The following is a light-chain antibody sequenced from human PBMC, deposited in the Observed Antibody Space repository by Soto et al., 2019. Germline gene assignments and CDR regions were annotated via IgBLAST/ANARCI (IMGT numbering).Light chain of an antibody. CDR3: QQYNGYAYT. Sequence: DIQMTQSPSTLSASVGDRITIACRASQSISSYLAWYQQKPGKAPNLLIYKASNLASGVPSRFTGGGSGTDFTLTINSLQPDDSATYFCQQYNGYAYTFGHGTKLEIK. CDR2: KAS. CDR1: QSISSY. V-gene: IGKV1-5*03. J-gene: IGKJ2*01.